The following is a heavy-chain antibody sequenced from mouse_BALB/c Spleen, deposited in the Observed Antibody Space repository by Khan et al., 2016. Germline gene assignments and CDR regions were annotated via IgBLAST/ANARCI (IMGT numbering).Heavy chain of an antibody. J-gene: IGHJ1*01. CDR2: ISTYNGNT. CDR3: ASEGGITTGRRYFDV. CDR1: GYTFTDYA. D-gene: IGHD1-1*01. Sequence: QVQLQQSGPEVVRPGVSVKISCKGSGYTFTDYAMHWVKQSHAKSLEWIGVISTYNGNTNYNQKFKGKATMTVDKSSSTAYMELARLTSEDAVIYYGASEGGITTGRRYFDVWGAGTTVTVSS. V-gene: IGHV1S137*01.